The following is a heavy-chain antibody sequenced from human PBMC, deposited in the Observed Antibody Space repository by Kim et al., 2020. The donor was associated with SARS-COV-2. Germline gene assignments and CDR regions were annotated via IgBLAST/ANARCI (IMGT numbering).Heavy chain of an antibody. CDR2: ISYDGSNK. J-gene: IGHJ4*02. D-gene: IGHD4-17*01. CDR1: GFTFSSYA. V-gene: IGHV3-30*04. CDR3: ARDLTHGDYDHDY. Sequence: GGSLRLSCAASGFTFSSYAMHWVRQAPGKGLEWVAVISYDGSNKYYADSVKGRFTISRDNSKNTLYLQMNSLRAEDTAVYYCARDLTHGDYDHDYWGQGTLVTVSS.